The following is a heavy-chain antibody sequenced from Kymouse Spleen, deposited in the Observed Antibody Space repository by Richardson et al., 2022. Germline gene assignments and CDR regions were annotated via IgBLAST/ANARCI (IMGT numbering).Heavy chain of an antibody. CDR3: AKDEVTMVRGVFPPYYYYYGMDV. D-gene: IGHD3-10*01. V-gene: IGHV3-9*01. CDR1: GFTFDDYA. Sequence: EVQLVESGGGLVQPGRSLRLSCAASGFTFDDYAMHWVRQAPGKGLEWVSGISWNSGSIGYADSVKGRFTISRDNAKNSLYLQMNSLRAEDTALYYCAKDEVTMVRGVFPPYYYYYGMDVWGQGTTVTVSS. J-gene: IGHJ6*02. CDR2: ISWNSGSI.